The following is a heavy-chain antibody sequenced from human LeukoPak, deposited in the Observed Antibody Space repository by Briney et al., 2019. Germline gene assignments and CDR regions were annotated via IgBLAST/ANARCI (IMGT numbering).Heavy chain of an antibody. CDR2: INNGGTS. J-gene: IGHJ2*01. D-gene: IGHD3-22*01. CDR3: AKVALYDLSNWYFDL. CDR1: GISVRSSF. Sequence: PGGSLRLSCAPSGISVRSSFMTWVRQPPGKGLEWVSIINNGGTSHYADSVRGRFTISRHPGKNTLYLQMNSLRPDDTAVYFCAKVALYDLSNWYFDLWGRGTLVTVSS. V-gene: IGHV3-53*04.